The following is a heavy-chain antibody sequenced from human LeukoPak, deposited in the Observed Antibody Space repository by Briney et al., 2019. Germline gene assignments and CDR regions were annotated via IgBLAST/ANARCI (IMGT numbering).Heavy chain of an antibody. D-gene: IGHD2-15*01. CDR2: INPNSGGT. CDR3: ARGRGRGGRGANHNWFDP. Sequence: ASVKVSCKASGYTFTGYYMHWVRQAPGQGLEWMGWINPNSGGTNYAQKFQGRVTMTRDTSISTAYMELSSLRSEDTAVYYCARGRGRGGRGANHNWFDPWGQGTLVTVSS. J-gene: IGHJ5*02. V-gene: IGHV1-2*02. CDR1: GYTFTGYY.